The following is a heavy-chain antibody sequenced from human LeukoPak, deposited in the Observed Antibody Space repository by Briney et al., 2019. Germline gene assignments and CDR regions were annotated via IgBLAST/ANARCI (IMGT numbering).Heavy chain of an antibody. CDR2: INHSGST. CDR1: GGSFSGYY. V-gene: IGHV4-34*01. Sequence: PSETLSLTCAVYGGSFSGYYWSWIRQPPGKGLEWIGEINHSGSTNYNPSLKSRVIISVDTSRNQFSLNLSSVTAADTAVYYCTRGRAAMVPLWGQGTLVTVSS. D-gene: IGHD5-18*01. J-gene: IGHJ4*02. CDR3: TRGRAAMVPL.